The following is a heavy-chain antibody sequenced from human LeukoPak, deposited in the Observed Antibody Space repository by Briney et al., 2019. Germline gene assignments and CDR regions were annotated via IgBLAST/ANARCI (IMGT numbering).Heavy chain of an antibody. CDR2: IYTSGST. V-gene: IGHV4-4*09. CDR1: GGSISSYY. Sequence: SETLSLTCTVSGGSISSYYWNWIRQPPGKGLEWIGYIYTSGSTNYNPSLKSRVTISVDTSKNQFSLKLTSVTAADTALYYCATGRPRQTIDYWGQGTLVTVSS. D-gene: IGHD4-11*01. J-gene: IGHJ4*02. CDR3: ATGRPRQTIDY.